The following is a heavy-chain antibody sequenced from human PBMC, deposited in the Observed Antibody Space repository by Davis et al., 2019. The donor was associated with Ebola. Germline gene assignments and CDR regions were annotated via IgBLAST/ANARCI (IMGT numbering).Heavy chain of an antibody. V-gene: IGHV3-53*04. CDR3: ARGDGYNFWDY. CDR1: GFTVSSKY. CDR2: FYISGAT. D-gene: IGHD5-24*01. J-gene: IGHJ4*02. Sequence: GESLKISCAASGFTVSSKYMSWVRQAPGKGLEWVSVFYISGATYYADSVKGRFTISRHNSKNTLYLQMNSLRAEDTAVYYCARGDGYNFWDYWGQGTLVTVSS.